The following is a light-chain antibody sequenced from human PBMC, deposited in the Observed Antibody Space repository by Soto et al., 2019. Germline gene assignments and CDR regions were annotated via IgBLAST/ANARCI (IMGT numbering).Light chain of an antibody. Sequence: DIQMTQSPSTLSASVGDRVIITCRASQSVSGWLAWYRQKPGKAPELLIYSASTLETGFPSRFSGSGSGTDFTLTVSSLQREDFATYSCQQYERYPLTFGGGTKVAIK. V-gene: IGKV1-5*03. J-gene: IGKJ4*01. CDR2: SAS. CDR1: QSVSGW. CDR3: QQYERYPLT.